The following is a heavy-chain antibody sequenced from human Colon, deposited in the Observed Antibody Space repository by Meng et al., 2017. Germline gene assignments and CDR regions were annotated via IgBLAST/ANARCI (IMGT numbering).Heavy chain of an antibody. CDR2: FDPDDDET. CDR3: SSDRRLGAFNF. J-gene: IGHJ4*02. CDR1: GWTLTELS. D-gene: IGHD1-26*01. Sequence: ASVKVSCKVSGWTLTELSIHWVRQARGQGLEWMGSFDPDDDETVYAQNFQGRLTMTEDTSANTAYMELSGLRSDDTAVYFCSSDRRLGAFNFWGQGTLVTVSS. V-gene: IGHV1-24*01.